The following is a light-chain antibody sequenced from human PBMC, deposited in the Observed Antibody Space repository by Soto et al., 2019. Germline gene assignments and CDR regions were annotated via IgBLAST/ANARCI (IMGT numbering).Light chain of an antibody. J-gene: IGKJ2*01. Sequence: DIQMTQSPSSLSAFVGDRVTIACQASQDIRSYLNWYQQKPGKAPKLLIYDTTNLETGVPSNFSGRGSGTSFTFTISSLQPEDIATYYCQQYDFVPYTFGQGTKVEIK. CDR1: QDIRSY. CDR3: QQYDFVPYT. CDR2: DTT. V-gene: IGKV1-33*01.